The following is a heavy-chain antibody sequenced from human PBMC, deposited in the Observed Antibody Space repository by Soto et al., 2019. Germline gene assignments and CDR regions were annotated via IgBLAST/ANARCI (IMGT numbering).Heavy chain of an antibody. CDR1: GFTFGTTD. CDR3: VKNSGWFNT. J-gene: IGHJ5*02. D-gene: IGHD3-10*01. V-gene: IGHV3-23*01. Sequence: QLLQSGGGLVQPGGSLTLSCAASGFTFGTTDMSWVRQAPGEGLEWVSTIDGSGGITYYADSVKGRFTISRDKSRNTVYLPMISLRGDDTALYYCVKNSGWFNTWGQGALVTVSS. CDR2: IDGSGGIT.